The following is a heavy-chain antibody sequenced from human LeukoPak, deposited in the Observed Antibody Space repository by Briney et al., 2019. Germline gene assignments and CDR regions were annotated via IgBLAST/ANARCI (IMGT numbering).Heavy chain of an antibody. Sequence: GGSLRLSCTASGFTFGDYAMSWVRQAPGKGLEWVGFIRSKAYGGTTEYAASAKGRFTISRDDSKSIAYLQMNSLKTEDTAVYYCTSISSSSFDYWGQGTLVTVSS. D-gene: IGHD6-6*01. J-gene: IGHJ4*02. CDR2: IRSKAYGGTT. V-gene: IGHV3-49*04. CDR3: TSISSSSFDY. CDR1: GFTFGDYA.